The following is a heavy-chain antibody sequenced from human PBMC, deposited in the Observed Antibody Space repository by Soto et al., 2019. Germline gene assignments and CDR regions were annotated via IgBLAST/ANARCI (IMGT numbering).Heavy chain of an antibody. D-gene: IGHD2-15*01. V-gene: IGHV1-69*01. CDR1: GDSFSNFA. Sequence: QVQLVQSGAEVREPGSSVKASCKASGDSFSNFAISWVRQAPRQGLEWMGGITPVFGRPNYAQNFKGRVSITADESTGTAFMGLTSLRSEDTAVYYCATKSCRGGSCYSWRFDNWGQGTLITVSS. J-gene: IGHJ5*02. CDR3: ATKSCRGGSCYSWRFDN. CDR2: ITPVFGRP.